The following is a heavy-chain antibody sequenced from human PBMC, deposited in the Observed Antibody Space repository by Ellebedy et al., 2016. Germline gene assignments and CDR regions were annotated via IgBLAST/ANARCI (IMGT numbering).Heavy chain of an antibody. CDR3: ARVRGYCSGGSCYSGLGYDYYYYYGMDV. CDR2: ISYDGSNK. D-gene: IGHD2-15*01. CDR1: GFTFSSYA. J-gene: IGHJ6*02. Sequence: GGSLRLSCAASGFTFSSYAMHWVRQAPGKGLEWVAVISYDGSNKYYADSVKGRFTISRDNSKNTLYLQMNSLRAEDTAVYYCARVRGYCSGGSCYSGLGYDYYYYYGMDVWGQGTTVTVSS. V-gene: IGHV3-30*04.